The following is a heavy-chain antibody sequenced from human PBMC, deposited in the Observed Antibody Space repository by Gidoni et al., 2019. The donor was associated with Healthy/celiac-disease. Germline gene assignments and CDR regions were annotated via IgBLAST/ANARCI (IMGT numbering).Heavy chain of an antibody. CDR2: IYYRGST. CDR3: ARGVDGFSSSWYDY. D-gene: IGHD6-13*01. Sequence: QVQLQESGPGLVKPSQTLSLTCAVSGGSISSGGYYWSWIRQPPGKGLKWIGSIYYRGSTYYNPSLKSRVTISVDTAKNQFSLKLNAVTAADTAVYYCARGVDGFSSSWYDYWGQGTLVTVSS. J-gene: IGHJ4*02. V-gene: IGHV4-30-4*01. CDR1: GGSISSGGYY.